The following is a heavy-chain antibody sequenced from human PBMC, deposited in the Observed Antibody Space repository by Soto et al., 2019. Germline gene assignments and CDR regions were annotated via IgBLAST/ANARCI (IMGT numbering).Heavy chain of an antibody. Sequence: PSQTLSLTCAISGDSVSSNSAAWNWIRQSPSRGLEWLGRTYYRSKWYNDYAVSVKSRITINPDTSKNQFSLQLNSVTPEDTAVYYCARGMLAAARLGYYYYSGMDVWGQGTTVTVSS. J-gene: IGHJ6*02. CDR2: TYYRSKWYN. V-gene: IGHV6-1*01. CDR1: GDSVSSNSAA. D-gene: IGHD6-13*01. CDR3: ARGMLAAARLGYYYYSGMDV.